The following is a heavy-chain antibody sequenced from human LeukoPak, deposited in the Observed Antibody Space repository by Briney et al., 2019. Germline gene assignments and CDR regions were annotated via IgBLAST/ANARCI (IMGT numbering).Heavy chain of an antibody. V-gene: IGHV4-34*01. D-gene: IGHD4-17*01. Sequence: SETLSLTCAVYGGSLSGYYWSWIRQPPGKGLEWIGEINHSGSTNYNPSLKSRVTISVDTSKNQFSLKLGSVTAADTAVYYCARHTVTTYLGIKDYWGQGTLVTVSS. CDR2: INHSGST. CDR1: GGSLSGYY. J-gene: IGHJ4*02. CDR3: ARHTVTTYLGIKDY.